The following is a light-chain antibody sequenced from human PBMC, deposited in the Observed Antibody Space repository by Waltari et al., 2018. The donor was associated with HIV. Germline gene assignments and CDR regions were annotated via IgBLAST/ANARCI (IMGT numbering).Light chain of an antibody. V-gene: IGLV1-47*01. J-gene: IGLJ1*01. CDR1: SSDIGSNY. Sequence: ISCSGASSDIGSNYVYWYQQLPGTAPKLLIYRNNQRPSGVPDRFSGSKSGTSASLAISGLRSEDEADYYCAAWDVSLRGAYVFGTGTKVAVL. CDR2: RNN. CDR3: AAWDVSLRGAYV.